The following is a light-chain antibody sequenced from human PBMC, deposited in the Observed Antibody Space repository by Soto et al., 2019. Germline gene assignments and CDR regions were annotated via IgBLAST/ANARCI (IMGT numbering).Light chain of an antibody. CDR3: QSYDSSLSGSDV. CDR1: SSNIGAGYD. Sequence: QSLLTQPPSVSGAPGQMFTISCPGISSNIGAGYDVHWYQQLPGAAPKLLIYGNSNRPSGVPDRFSGSKFGTSASLAITGLQAEDEADYYCQSYDSSLSGSDVFGTGTKVTGL. V-gene: IGLV1-40*01. CDR2: GNS. J-gene: IGLJ1*01.